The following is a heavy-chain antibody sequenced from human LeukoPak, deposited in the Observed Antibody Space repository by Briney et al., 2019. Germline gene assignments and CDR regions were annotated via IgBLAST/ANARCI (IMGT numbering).Heavy chain of an antibody. D-gene: IGHD6-19*01. CDR1: GGSFSGYY. CDR2: INHSGST. J-gene: IGHJ5*02. CDR3: ARAVIAVAGPGGFDP. Sequence: SETLSLTCAVYGGSFSGYYWSWIRQPPGKGLEWIGEINHSGSTNYNPSLKSRVTISVDTSKNQFSLKLSSVTAADTAVYYCARAVIAVAGPGGFDPWGQGTLVTVSS. V-gene: IGHV4-34*01.